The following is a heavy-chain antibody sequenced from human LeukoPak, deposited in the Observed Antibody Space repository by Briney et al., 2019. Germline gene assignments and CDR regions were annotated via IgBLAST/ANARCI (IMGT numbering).Heavy chain of an antibody. D-gene: IGHD1-26*01. Sequence: SETLSLTCTVSGGSISSSSYYWGWIRQPPGKGLEWIGYIYHSGSTYYNPSLKSRVTISVDRSKNQFSLKLSSVTAADTAVYYCARGVEEWELPRYWGQGTLVTVSS. CDR2: IYHSGST. CDR1: GGSISSSSYY. CDR3: ARGVEEWELPRY. V-gene: IGHV4-39*07. J-gene: IGHJ4*02.